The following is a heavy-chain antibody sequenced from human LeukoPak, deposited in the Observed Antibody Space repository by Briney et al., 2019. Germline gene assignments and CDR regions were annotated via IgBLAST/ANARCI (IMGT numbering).Heavy chain of an antibody. CDR3: ARGGGYSGYEKIFDY. D-gene: IGHD5-12*01. CDR2: SNHSGST. Sequence: SETLSLTCAAYGGSISGYYWSLIRQPAGKGLEWIGESNHSGSTNYNPSLKSRVTISVDTSKNQFSLKLSSVTAADTAVYYCARGGGYSGYEKIFDYWGQGTLVTVSS. J-gene: IGHJ4*02. CDR1: GGSISGYY. V-gene: IGHV4-34*01.